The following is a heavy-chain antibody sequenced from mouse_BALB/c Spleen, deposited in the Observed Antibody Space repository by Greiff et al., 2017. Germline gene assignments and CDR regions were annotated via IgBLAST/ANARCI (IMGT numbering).Heavy chain of an antibody. D-gene: IGHD2-4*01. V-gene: IGHV14-1*02. J-gene: IGHJ3*01. CDR3: ARSRDYDDAFAY. CDR2: IDPENGNT. CDR1: GFNIKDYY. Sequence: EVKLVESGAELVRPGALVKLSCKASGFNIKDYYMHWVKQRPEQGLEWIGWIDPENGNTIYDPKFQGKASITADTSSNTAYLQLSSLTSEDTAVYYCARSRDYDDAFAYWGQGTLVTVSA.